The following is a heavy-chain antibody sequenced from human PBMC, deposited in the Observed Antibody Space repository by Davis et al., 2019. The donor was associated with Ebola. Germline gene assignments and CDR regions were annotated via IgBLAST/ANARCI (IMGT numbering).Heavy chain of an antibody. CDR3: AKSRWVTTSYYGMDV. CDR1: GGSFSGYY. CDR2: INHSGST. Sequence: MPSETLSLTCAVYGGSFSGYYWSWIRQPPGKGLEWIGEINHSGSTNYNPSLKSRVTISVDTSKNQFSLKLSSVTAADTAVYYCAKSRWVTTSYYGMDVWGQGTTVTVSS. V-gene: IGHV4-34*01. J-gene: IGHJ6*02. D-gene: IGHD4-11*01.